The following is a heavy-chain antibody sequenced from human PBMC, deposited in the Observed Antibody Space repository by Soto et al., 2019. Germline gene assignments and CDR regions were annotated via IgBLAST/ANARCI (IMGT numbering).Heavy chain of an antibody. V-gene: IGHV4-39*01. Sequence: SETLSLTCTVSGGSISSSSYYWGWIRQPPGKGLEWIGSIYYSGSTYYNPSLKSRVTISVDTSKNQFSLKLSSVTAADTAGYYCARLKIPNRPYNWFDPWGQGTMVTVSS. J-gene: IGHJ5*02. CDR1: GGSISSSSYY. CDR2: IYYSGST. CDR3: ARLKIPNRPYNWFDP.